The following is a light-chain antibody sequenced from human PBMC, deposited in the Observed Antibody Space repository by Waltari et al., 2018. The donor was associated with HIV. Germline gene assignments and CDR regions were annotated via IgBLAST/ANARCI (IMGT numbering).Light chain of an antibody. CDR1: QRLIYTDGYPY. V-gene: IGKV2-30*01. Sequence: EAVLTQYPVSLSVALGRPASISCRSSQRLIYTDGYPYLNWFHQRPGQSPRRLIYKISNRASGVPDRFSGSGSVTEFTLHISRVEAEDVGIFYCMQSTHWPGTFGQGTKVEIQ. CDR3: MQSTHWPGT. J-gene: IGKJ1*01. CDR2: KIS.